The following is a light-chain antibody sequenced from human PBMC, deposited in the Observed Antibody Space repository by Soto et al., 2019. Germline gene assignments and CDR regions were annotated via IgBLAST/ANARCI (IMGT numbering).Light chain of an antibody. CDR2: EVS. CDR3: SSYAGNNNVV. V-gene: IGLV2-8*01. Sequence: QSALTQPPSASGSPGQSVTISCTGTSSDVGAYNYVSWYQQHPGKAPKLIIYEVSKRPSGVPDRFYGSKSGNTASLTVSGLQAEDEANYYCSSYAGNNNVVFGGGTKLTVL. J-gene: IGLJ2*01. CDR1: SSDVGAYNY.